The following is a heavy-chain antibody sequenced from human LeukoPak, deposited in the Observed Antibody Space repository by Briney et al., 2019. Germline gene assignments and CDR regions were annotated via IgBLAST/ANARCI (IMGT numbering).Heavy chain of an antibody. CDR2: IKEDGSWK. J-gene: IGHJ4*02. D-gene: IGHD6-19*01. V-gene: IGHV3-7*01. CDR1: GFTFSSSW. CDR3: ARDRGWYHADS. Sequence: PGGSLRLSCAASGFTFSSSWMGWARQAPGKGLEGVANIKEDGSWKHYAVSVQGRFTISRDNAKNSLYLQMNSLRAEDTAVYYCARDRGWYHADSWGQGTLVTVSS.